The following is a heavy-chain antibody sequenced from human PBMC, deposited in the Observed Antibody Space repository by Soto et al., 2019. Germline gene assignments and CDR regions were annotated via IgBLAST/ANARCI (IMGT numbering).Heavy chain of an antibody. Sequence: EEQLVESGGGLVQLGGSLRLSCAASGFSVSEKHMSWVRQAPGEGLEWVSTIYSTYGRSRTGYADSVAGRFTISRDNSKKSLSLQMDTLRAEDTAVYYWSRAARSAFEVWGQGAMVIVSS. J-gene: IGHJ3*01. V-gene: IGHV3-66*01. D-gene: IGHD6-25*01. CDR3: SRAARSAFEV. CDR2: IYSTYGRSRT. CDR1: GFSVSEKH.